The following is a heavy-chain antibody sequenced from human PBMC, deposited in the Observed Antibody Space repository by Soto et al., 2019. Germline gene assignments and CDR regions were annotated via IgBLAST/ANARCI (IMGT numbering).Heavy chain of an antibody. V-gene: IGHV3-23*01. CDR2: ISGTGDT. CDR1: GFTFSSYA. J-gene: IGHJ5*02. D-gene: IGHD6-13*01. Sequence: GGSLRLSCAASGFTFSSYAMTWVRQAPGKGLEWVSAISGTGDTYYVDSVKGRFTISRDNSKNTLYLQMNSLRAEDTAVYYCAKEIAASATLWLDPWGQGTLVTVSS. CDR3: AKEIAASATLWLDP.